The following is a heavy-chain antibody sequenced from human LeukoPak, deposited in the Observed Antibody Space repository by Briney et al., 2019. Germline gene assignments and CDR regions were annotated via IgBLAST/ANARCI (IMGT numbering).Heavy chain of an antibody. V-gene: IGHV3-11*01. Sequence: GRSLRLSCAASAFTFSDYYMSWIRQAPGKGLEWVSYISSSGSTIYYADSVKGRFTISRDNAKNSLYLQMNSLRAEDTAVYYCAGDRRGYSYGRDYYYYYGMDVWGQGTTVTVSS. CDR1: AFTFSDYY. J-gene: IGHJ6*02. CDR3: AGDRRGYSYGRDYYYYYGMDV. CDR2: ISSSGSTI. D-gene: IGHD5-18*01.